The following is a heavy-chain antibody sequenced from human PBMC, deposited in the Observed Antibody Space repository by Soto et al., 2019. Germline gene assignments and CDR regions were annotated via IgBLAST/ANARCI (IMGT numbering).Heavy chain of an antibody. CDR2: VSTSGRST. CDR1: GFIFSEST. Sequence: LRLSCSAPGFIFSESTIYWVRQVPGKGLEAISAVSTSGRSTYYADSVKDRFTISRDNSKNTLFLQMGSLRPEDTAIYYCVKQAHGLDGVAFDYWGQGTQVTVSS. J-gene: IGHJ4*02. CDR3: VKQAHGLDGVAFDY. V-gene: IGHV3-64D*06. D-gene: IGHD2-15*01.